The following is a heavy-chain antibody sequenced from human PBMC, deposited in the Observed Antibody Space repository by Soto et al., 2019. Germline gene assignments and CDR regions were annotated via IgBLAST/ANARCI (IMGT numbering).Heavy chain of an antibody. CDR3: TRDSGWFDP. CDR1: GGSIRVTDYF. V-gene: IGHV4-39*02. Sequence: SETLSLTCTVSGGSIRVTDYFWGWIRQPPGKALEWIASIYHSGSTYYNPSLKSRVTMSIDTSNNQFALTLNSVSAADTAVYFCTRDSGWFDPWGQGTLVTVSS. J-gene: IGHJ5*02. CDR2: IYHSGST. D-gene: IGHD7-27*01.